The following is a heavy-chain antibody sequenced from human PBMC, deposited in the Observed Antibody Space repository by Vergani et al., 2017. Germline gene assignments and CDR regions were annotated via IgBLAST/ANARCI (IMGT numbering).Heavy chain of an antibody. CDR3: ARVTPRTDFWSGYPPYYFDY. J-gene: IGHJ4*02. CDR1: GFTFDDYA. CDR2: ISWNSGSI. Sequence: PCRSLRLSCAASGFTFDDYAMHWVRQAPGKGLEWFSGISWNSGSIGYADSVKGRFTISRDNAKNSLYLQMNSLRAEDTAVYYCARVTPRTDFWSGYPPYYFDYWGQGTLVTVSS. D-gene: IGHD3-3*01. V-gene: IGHV3-9*01.